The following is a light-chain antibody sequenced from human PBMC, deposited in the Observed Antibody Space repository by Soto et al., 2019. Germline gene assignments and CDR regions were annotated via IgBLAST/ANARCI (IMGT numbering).Light chain of an antibody. Sequence: EIVMTQSPATLSLSPGDGATLSFRSSQSVDSNLAWYQQKPGQAPRLLIYGASTRDTGIPARFSGSGSGTEFTLTISSLQSEDFAVYYCQQYTNWRGTFGQGTKVAIK. CDR2: GAS. CDR1: QSVDSN. J-gene: IGKJ1*01. CDR3: QQYTNWRGT. V-gene: IGKV3-15*01.